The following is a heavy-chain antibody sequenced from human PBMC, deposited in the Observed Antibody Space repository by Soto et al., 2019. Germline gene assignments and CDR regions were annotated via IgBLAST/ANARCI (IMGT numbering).Heavy chain of an antibody. Sequence: GGSLRLSCAASGFTFSSYAMSWVRQAPGKGLEWVSAISGIGSNTYYADSVKGRFTISRDNSKNTLYLQMNSLRAEDTAVYYCARGLRPYDAFDIWGQGTMVTVSS. J-gene: IGHJ3*02. V-gene: IGHV3-23*01. CDR2: ISGIGSNT. CDR1: GFTFSSYA. CDR3: ARGLRPYDAFDI. D-gene: IGHD6-19*01.